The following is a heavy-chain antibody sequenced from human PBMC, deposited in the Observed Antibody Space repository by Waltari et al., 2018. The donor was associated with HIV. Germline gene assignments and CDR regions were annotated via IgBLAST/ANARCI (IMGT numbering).Heavy chain of an antibody. CDR2: MNPNSGNT. D-gene: IGHD3-9*01. CDR1: AYTFTIYD. Sequence: QVPLVQSGAELKTPEASVKVSCKASAYTFTIYDISWARPATGQGLEWMGWMNPNSGNTGYAQKFQGRVTMTRNASITTAYMELSSLRSEDTAVYFCARGIPAGRYETLTGQDYWGQGTLVTVSS. J-gene: IGHJ4*02. V-gene: IGHV1-8*01. CDR3: ARGIPAGRYETLTGQDY.